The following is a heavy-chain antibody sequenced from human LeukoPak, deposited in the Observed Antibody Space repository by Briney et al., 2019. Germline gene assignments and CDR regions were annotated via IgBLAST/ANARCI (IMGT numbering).Heavy chain of an antibody. D-gene: IGHD3-3*01. CDR2: IYYSGST. J-gene: IGHJ4*02. Sequence: SQTLSLTCTVSGGSISSGDYYWSWIRQPPGKGLEWIGYIYYSGSTYYNPSLKSRVTISVDTSKNQFSLKLSSVTAADTAVYYCARVSSDFWSGYPPYYFDYWGQGTLVTVSS. CDR3: ARVSSDFWSGYPPYYFDY. CDR1: GGSISSGDYY. V-gene: IGHV4-30-4*08.